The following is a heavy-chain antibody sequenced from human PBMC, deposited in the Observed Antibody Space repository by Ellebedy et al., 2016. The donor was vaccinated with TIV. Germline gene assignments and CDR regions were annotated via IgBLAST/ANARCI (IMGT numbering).Heavy chain of an antibody. CDR3: VRDRYDSDLDN. Sequence: PGGSLRLSCAASGFTFSSYDMHWVRQAPGKGLEWVALISYDANNKYYADSVKGRFTISRDNAKNSLYLQMNSLRAEDTAVYYCVRDRYDSDLDNWGQGPLVTVSS. J-gene: IGHJ4*02. CDR1: GFTFSSYD. D-gene: IGHD3-22*01. V-gene: IGHV3-30*03. CDR2: ISYDANNK.